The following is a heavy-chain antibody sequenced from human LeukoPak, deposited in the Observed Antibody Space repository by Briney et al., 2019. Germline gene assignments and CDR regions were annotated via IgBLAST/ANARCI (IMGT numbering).Heavy chain of an antibody. V-gene: IGHV4-31*03. CDR1: GGSINSCNYF. J-gene: IGHJ6*02. CDR3: ARVHHERLRLDV. D-gene: IGHD2-21*02. Sequence: SETLSLTCTVSGGSINSCNYFCTWIRQHPGKGLEWIGYIHYTESTHYNPSLKTRITISLDTSKNEFSLKLSSVTAADTAVYYCARVHHERLRLDVWGQGTTVTVSS. CDR2: IHYTEST.